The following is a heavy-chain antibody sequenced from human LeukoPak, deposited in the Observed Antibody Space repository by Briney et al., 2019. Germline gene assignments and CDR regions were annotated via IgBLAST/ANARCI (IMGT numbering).Heavy chain of an antibody. V-gene: IGHV5-51*01. J-gene: IGHJ4*02. CDR1: GYSFTSYW. CDR3: ARQRYYYGSGSPPPYFDY. Sequence: SGESLKISCKGSGYSFTSYWIGWVRQMPGKGLEWMGIIYPGDSDTRYSPSFQGQVTISADKSISTAYLQWSSLRASDTAMYYCARQRYYYGSGSPPPYFDYWGQGTLVTVSS. D-gene: IGHD3-10*01. CDR2: IYPGDSDT.